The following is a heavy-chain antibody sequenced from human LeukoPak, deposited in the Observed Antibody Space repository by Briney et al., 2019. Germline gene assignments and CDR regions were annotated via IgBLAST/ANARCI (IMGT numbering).Heavy chain of an antibody. V-gene: IGHV3-30*02. CDR2: IRYDGSNK. Sequence: GGSLRLSCEASGFTFSSYGMHWVRQAPGKGLEWVAFIRYDGSNKYYADSVKGRFTISRDNSKNTLYLQMNSLRAEDTAVYYCAKAEYSSSRGSFGYWGQGTLVTVSS. D-gene: IGHD6-13*01. CDR3: AKAEYSSSRGSFGY. J-gene: IGHJ4*02. CDR1: GFTFSSYG.